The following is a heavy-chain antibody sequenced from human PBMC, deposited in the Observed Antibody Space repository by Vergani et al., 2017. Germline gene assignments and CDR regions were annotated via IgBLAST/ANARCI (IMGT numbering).Heavy chain of an antibody. CDR1: GGSISSGDYY. CDR2: PYYSGST. D-gene: IGHD3-10*01. CDR3: ARMGVRGVIPFDY. Sequence: QVQLQESGPGLVKPSQTLSLTCTVSGGSISSGDYYWSGIRQPPGKGLEWMGYPYYSGSTYHNPSLKRRVTISVDTSKNQFSLKLSSVTAADTAVYYCARMGVRGVIPFDYWGQGTLVTVSS. V-gene: IGHV4-30-4*08. J-gene: IGHJ4*02.